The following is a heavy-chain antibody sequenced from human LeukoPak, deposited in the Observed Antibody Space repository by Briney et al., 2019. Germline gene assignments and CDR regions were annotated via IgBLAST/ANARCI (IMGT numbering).Heavy chain of an antibody. CDR1: GGSISSYY. J-gene: IGHJ4*02. Sequence: SETLSLTCTVSGGSISSYYWSWIRQPPGKGLEWIGYIYYSGSTYYNPSLKSRVTISVDRSKNQFSLKLNSVTAADTAVYYCARGGLAAAGSEIDSWGQGTLVTVSS. CDR3: ARGGLAAAGSEIDS. CDR2: IYYSGST. D-gene: IGHD6-13*01. V-gene: IGHV4-59*12.